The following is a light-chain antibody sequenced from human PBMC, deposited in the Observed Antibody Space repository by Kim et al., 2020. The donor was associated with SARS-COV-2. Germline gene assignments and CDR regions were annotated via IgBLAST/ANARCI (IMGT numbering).Light chain of an antibody. CDR2: AAS. CDR3: QQANIFPIT. CDR1: QDVNVW. Sequence: ASVGDRVAITCRASQDVNVWLAWYQHKPGNAPKVLIYAASHLQSGVSSRFRGSASGSDFTLTIASVLPEDSATYYCQQANIFPITFGQGTRLEIK. J-gene: IGKJ5*01. V-gene: IGKV1-12*01.